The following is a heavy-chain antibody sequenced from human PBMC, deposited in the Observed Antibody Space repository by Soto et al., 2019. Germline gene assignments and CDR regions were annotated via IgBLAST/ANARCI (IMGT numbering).Heavy chain of an antibody. J-gene: IGHJ6*02. V-gene: IGHV3-9*01. CDR2: ISWNSGSI. CDR3: AKAPVTYYYYGMDV. D-gene: IGHD4-17*01. Sequence: EVQLVESGGGLVQPGRSLRLSCAASGFTFDDYAMHWVRQAPGKGLEWVSGISWNSGSIGYADSVKGRFTISRDNAKNSLYLQMNSLRAEDTALYYCAKAPVTYYYYGMDVWGQGTTVTVSS. CDR1: GFTFDDYA.